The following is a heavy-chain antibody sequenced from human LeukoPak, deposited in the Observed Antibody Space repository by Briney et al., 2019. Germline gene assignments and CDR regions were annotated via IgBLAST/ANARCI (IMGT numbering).Heavy chain of an antibody. D-gene: IGHD6-19*01. CDR1: GFTFSSYS. CDR3: ARDWLGLGAFDI. Sequence: GGSLRLSCAASGFTFSSYSTNWVRQAPGKGLEWVSSISSSSSYIYYADSVKGRFTISRDNAKNSLYLQMNSLRAEDTAVYYCARDWLGLGAFDIWGQGTMVTVSS. J-gene: IGHJ3*02. CDR2: ISSSSSYI. V-gene: IGHV3-21*01.